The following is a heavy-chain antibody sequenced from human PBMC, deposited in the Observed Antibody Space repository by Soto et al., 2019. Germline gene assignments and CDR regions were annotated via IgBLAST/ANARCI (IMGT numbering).Heavy chain of an antibody. J-gene: IGHJ4*02. V-gene: IGHV3-23*01. D-gene: IGHD3-10*01. CDR2: INGSGGST. CDR3: AKDLWFGNTYSYFNY. CDR1: GFTFSNYA. Sequence: DVQLLESGGGLVQPGGSLRLSCVVSGFTFSNYAMSWVRQAPGKGLGWVSEINGSGGSTYYADSVEGRFTISRDNSESTLYLQMNSLRAEDTAVYYCAKDLWFGNTYSYFNYWGQGTLVTVSS.